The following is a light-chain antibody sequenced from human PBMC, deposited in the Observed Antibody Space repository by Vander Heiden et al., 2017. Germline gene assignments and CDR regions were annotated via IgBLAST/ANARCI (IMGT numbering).Light chain of an antibody. CDR3: SAWDDSLNGYV. V-gene: IGLV1-44*01. CDR2: TNN. Sequence: QSVLTQPPSASGTPGQRVTISCSGSRCNIGSNTVNWYQQLPGTAPKLLIYTNNQRPSGVPDRFSGSKSGTSASLAISGLQSEDEADYYCSAWDDSLNGYVFGTGTKVTVL. CDR1: RCNIGSNT. J-gene: IGLJ1*01.